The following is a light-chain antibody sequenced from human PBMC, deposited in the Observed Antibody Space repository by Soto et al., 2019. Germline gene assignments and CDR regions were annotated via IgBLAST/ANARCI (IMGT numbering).Light chain of an antibody. Sequence: DIVMTQSPLSLPVTPGEPASISCRSSQSLLHSNGYNYLDWYLQKPGQSPQLLVYLGSNRASGVPDRFSGSGSGADFTLKISRVEADDVGVYYCMQALHPPGTFGQGAKLEIK. CDR2: LGS. CDR1: QSLLHSNGYNY. J-gene: IGKJ2*01. CDR3: MQALHPPGT. V-gene: IGKV2-28*01.